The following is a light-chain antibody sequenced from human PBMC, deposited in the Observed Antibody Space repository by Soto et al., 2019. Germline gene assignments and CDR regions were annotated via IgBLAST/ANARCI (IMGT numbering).Light chain of an antibody. Sequence: DIQMTQSPSSLSASVRDTVTITCRASQSISVHLNWYQQKLGEVPKLLIYAASNLHSGVPSRFSGSGSETDFALTISSLQPEDFATYYCQQSYITPYTFGQGTRLEIK. CDR3: QQSYITPYT. CDR2: AAS. J-gene: IGKJ2*01. CDR1: QSISVH. V-gene: IGKV1-39*01.